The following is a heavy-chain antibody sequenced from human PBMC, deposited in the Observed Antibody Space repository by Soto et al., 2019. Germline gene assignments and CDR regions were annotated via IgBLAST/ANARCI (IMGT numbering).Heavy chain of an antibody. CDR2: IYHSGSA. CDR1: GGSVSSTYW. CDR3: ARYNAASGTYYFDS. D-gene: IGHD6-13*01. Sequence: SETLSLTCAVSGGSVSSTYWWSWVRQPPGKGLEWIGEIYHSGSANYNPSLKSRVTISVDNSKNQFSLNLNSVTAADTAVYYCARYNAASGTYYFDSWGQGTLVTVSS. J-gene: IGHJ4*02. V-gene: IGHV4-4*02.